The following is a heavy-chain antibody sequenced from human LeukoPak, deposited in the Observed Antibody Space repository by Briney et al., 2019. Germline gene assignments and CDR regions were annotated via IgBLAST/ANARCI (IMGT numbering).Heavy chain of an antibody. CDR2: ISYDGSNK. J-gene: IGHJ4*02. CDR1: GFTFSSYG. CDR3: AKPVPDIVVVVAAPLTE. Sequence: GRSLRLSCAASGFTFSSYGMHWVRQAPGKGLEWVAVISYDGSNKYYADSVKGRFTISRDNSKNTLYLQMNSLRAEDTAVYYCAKPVPDIVVVVAAPLTEWGQGTLVTVPS. D-gene: IGHD2-15*01. V-gene: IGHV3-30*18.